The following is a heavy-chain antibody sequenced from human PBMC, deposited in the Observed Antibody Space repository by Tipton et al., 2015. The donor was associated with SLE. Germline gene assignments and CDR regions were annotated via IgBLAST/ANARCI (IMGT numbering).Heavy chain of an antibody. Sequence: QSGAEVKKPWTSVKVSCKASGFTFISSAMQWVRQARGQRLEWIGWIVVGSGNTNYAQKFQERLTITMDMSTSTAYMELSSLRSEDTAVYYCVASPAWQHYAFDIWGQGTMVAVSS. CDR3: VASPAWQHYAFDI. V-gene: IGHV1-58*02. D-gene: IGHD6-13*01. CDR1: GFTFISSA. J-gene: IGHJ3*02. CDR2: IVVGSGNT.